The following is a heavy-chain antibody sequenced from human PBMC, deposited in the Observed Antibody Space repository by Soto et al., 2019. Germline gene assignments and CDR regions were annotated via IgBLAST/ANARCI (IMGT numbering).Heavy chain of an antibody. CDR1: GYTFTSYD. CDR2: MNPNSGNT. J-gene: IGHJ5*02. V-gene: IGHV1-8*01. CDR3: PRGNTVVGANWFEP. Sequence: QVQLVQSGAVVKKPGASMKVSCKASGYTFTSYDIIWVRQATGQGLEWLGWMNPNSGNTGYAQKFQGRVTMARNTAISTAYMELSSLRSEETAVYYGPRGNTVVGANWFEPWGKGYLDTVSS. D-gene: IGHD6-19*01.